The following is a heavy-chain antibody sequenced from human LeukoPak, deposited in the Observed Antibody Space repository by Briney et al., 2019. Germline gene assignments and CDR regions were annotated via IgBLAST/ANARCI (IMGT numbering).Heavy chain of an antibody. V-gene: IGHV3-30*02. J-gene: IGHJ4*02. CDR2: IRYDGSNK. Sequence: GGSLRLSCAASGFTFSSYGMHWVRQAPGKGLEWVAFIRYDGSNKYYADSVKGRFTISRDNSKNTLYLQMNSLRAEDTAVYYCAKDPPHYDFWSGYFDYWGQGTLVTVSS. CDR1: GFTFSSYG. D-gene: IGHD3-3*01. CDR3: AKDPPHYDFWSGYFDY.